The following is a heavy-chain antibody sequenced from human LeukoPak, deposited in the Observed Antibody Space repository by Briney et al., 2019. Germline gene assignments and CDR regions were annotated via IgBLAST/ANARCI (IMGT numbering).Heavy chain of an antibody. CDR2: IYYSGST. CDR1: GGSISSGDYY. Sequence: PSETLSLTCTVSGGSISSGDYYWSWIRQPPGKGLEWIGYIYYSGSTYYNPSLKSRVTISVDTSKNQFSLKLSSVTAADTAAYYCARDRGGARFDPWGQGTLVTVSS. D-gene: IGHD3-10*01. CDR3: ARDRGGARFDP. V-gene: IGHV4-30-4*08. J-gene: IGHJ5*02.